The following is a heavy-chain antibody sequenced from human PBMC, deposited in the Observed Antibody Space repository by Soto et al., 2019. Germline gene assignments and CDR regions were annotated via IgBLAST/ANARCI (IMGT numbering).Heavy chain of an antibody. CDR1: GFSLSTSGMC. V-gene: IGHV2-70*01. D-gene: IGHD6-13*01. CDR3: ARIWGAAGTFHGMDV. J-gene: IGHJ6*02. Sequence: SGPTLVNPTQTLTLTCTFSGFSLSTSGMCVSWIRQPPGKALEWLALIDWDDDKYYSTSLKTRLTISKDTSKNQVVLTMTNMDPVDTATYYCARIWGAAGTFHGMDVWGQGTTVTVSS. CDR2: IDWDDDK.